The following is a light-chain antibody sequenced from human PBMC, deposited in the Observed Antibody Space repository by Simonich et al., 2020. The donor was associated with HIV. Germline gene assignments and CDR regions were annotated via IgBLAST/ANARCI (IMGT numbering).Light chain of an antibody. Sequence: QSALTQPASVSGSPGQSLTISCTGTSNDVGGYNYVSWYHQHPGKAPKLMIYDVSKRPSGVSNRFSGSKSGNTASLTISGLQAEDEADYYCSSYTSSSTSVFGGGTKLTVL. J-gene: IGLJ3*02. V-gene: IGLV2-14*01. CDR3: SSYTSSSTSV. CDR2: DVS. CDR1: SNDVGGYNY.